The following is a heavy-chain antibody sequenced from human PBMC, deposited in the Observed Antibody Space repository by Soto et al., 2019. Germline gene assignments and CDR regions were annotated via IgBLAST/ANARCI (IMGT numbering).Heavy chain of an antibody. CDR2: IYYSGST. Sequence: SETLSLTCTVSGGSISSYYWSWIRQPPGKGLEWIGYIYYSGSTNYNPSLKSRVTISVDTSKNQFSLKLSSVTAADTAVYYCARHRRGRGYDPKIDYYYYYYMDVWGKGTTVTVSS. CDR3: ARHRRGRGYDPKIDYYYYYYMDV. D-gene: IGHD5-12*01. V-gene: IGHV4-59*08. CDR1: GGSISSYY. J-gene: IGHJ6*03.